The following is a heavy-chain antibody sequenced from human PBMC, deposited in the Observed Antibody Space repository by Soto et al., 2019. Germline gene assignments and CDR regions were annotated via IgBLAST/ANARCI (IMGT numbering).Heavy chain of an antibody. CDR3: ARFLPLQKGVDY. V-gene: IGHV4-59*01. CDR1: GGSISSYY. J-gene: IGHJ4*02. CDR2: IYYSGST. Sequence: QVQLQESGPGLVKPSETLSLTCTVSGGSISSYYWSWIRQPPGKGLEWIGYIYYSGSTNYNPSLKSRVTISVDTSKNQFSLTLSSVTAADTAVYYCARFLPLQKGVDYWGQGTLVTVSS. D-gene: IGHD4-4*01.